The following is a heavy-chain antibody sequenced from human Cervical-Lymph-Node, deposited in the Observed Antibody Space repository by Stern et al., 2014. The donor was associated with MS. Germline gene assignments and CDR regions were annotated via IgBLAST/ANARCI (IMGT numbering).Heavy chain of an antibody. CDR1: GFSLSTTGVG. D-gene: IGHD3-3*01. CDR3: AYGSDIWSGYRYDWFDP. V-gene: IGHV2-5*02. CDR2: LYWDDDK. J-gene: IGHJ5*02. Sequence: QVTLRESGPTLVKPTETLTLTCTFSGFSLSTTGVGVGXIRQPPGKALEXLXXLYWDDDKRYSPSLKSRLTVTKDTSKNEVVLSMTNMDPEDTGTYYCAYGSDIWSGYRYDWFDPWGQGTLVTVSS.